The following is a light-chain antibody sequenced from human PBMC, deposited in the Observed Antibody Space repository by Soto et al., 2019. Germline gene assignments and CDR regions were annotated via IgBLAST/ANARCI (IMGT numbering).Light chain of an antibody. CDR2: GAS. V-gene: IGKV3-11*01. CDR3: HQRQSWPRT. Sequence: DIVLTQSPDSLAVSLGERATLSCRAAQTVYSSLLAWYQQKPGQAPRLLIYGASSRAAGIPARFSASGSGTDFTLTISDVQPEDFALYYCHQRQSWPRTFGQGTRLEIK. J-gene: IGKJ5*01. CDR1: QTVYSSL.